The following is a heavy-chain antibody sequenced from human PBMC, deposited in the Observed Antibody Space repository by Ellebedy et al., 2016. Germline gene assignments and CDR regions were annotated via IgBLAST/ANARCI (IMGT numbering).Heavy chain of an antibody. D-gene: IGHD4-23*01. CDR3: ARRATVVTGIDY. J-gene: IGHJ4*02. V-gene: IGHV5-10-1*01. CDR1: GYSFTSYW. CDR2: IDPSDSYT. Sequence: GESLKISXKGSGYSFTSYWISWVRQMPGKGLEWMGRIDPSDSYTNYSPSFQGHVTISADKSISTAYLQWSSLKASDTAMYYCARRATVVTGIDYWGQGTLVTVSS.